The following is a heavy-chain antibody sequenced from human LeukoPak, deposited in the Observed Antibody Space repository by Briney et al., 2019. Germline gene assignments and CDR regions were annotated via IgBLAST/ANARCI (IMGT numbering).Heavy chain of an antibody. CDR1: GFTFSSYG. V-gene: IGHV3-33*01. D-gene: IGHD2-21*02. CDR2: ICYDGSNK. Sequence: GGSLRLSCAASGFTFSSYGMHWVRQAPGKGLEWVAVICYDGSNKYYADSVKGRFTISRDNSKNTLYLQMTSLRAEDTAVYYCARDILSAYCGGDCYPLNGMDVWGQGTTVTVSS. CDR3: ARDILSAYCGGDCYPLNGMDV. J-gene: IGHJ6*02.